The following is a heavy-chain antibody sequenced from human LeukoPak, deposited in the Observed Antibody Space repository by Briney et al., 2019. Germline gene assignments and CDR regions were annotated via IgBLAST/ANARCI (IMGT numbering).Heavy chain of an antibody. V-gene: IGHV5-51*01. CDR3: ARSAHTDMYYYYYGMDV. Sequence: GESLKISCKGSGYSFTSYWIGWVRQMPGKGLEWMGIIYPGDSDTRYSPSFQGQVTISADKSISTAYLQWSSLKASDTAMYYCARSAHTDMYYYYYGMDVWGQGTTVTVSS. CDR1: GYSFTSYW. D-gene: IGHD5-18*01. CDR2: IYPGDSDT. J-gene: IGHJ6*02.